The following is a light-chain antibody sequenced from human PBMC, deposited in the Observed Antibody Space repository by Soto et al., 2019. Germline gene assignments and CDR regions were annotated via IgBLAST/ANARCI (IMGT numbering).Light chain of an antibody. J-gene: IGKJ1*01. V-gene: IGKV3-11*01. CDR2: DAS. CDR1: QSVSSY. Sequence: EIVLTQSPATLSLSPGERATLSCRASQSVSSYLAWYQQKPGQPPRLLIYDASTRATGIPARFSGSGSGTDFTLTISSLEPEDFAVYYCHQRSSWPWTFGQGTKVDNK. CDR3: HQRSSWPWT.